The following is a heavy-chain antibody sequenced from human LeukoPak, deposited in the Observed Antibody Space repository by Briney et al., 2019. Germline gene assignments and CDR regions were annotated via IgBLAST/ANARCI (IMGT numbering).Heavy chain of an antibody. CDR1: GGPISTYY. CDR3: ARDSGYGSFDY. CDR2: IYYSGIT. Sequence: SETLSLTCTVSGGPISTYYWSWIRQPPRKGLKWVGYIYYSGITNYNPSLKSRVTISVDTSKNQFSLKLSSVTAADTAVYYCARDSGYGSFDYWGQGSLVTVSS. D-gene: IGHD5-12*01. V-gene: IGHV4-59*01. J-gene: IGHJ4*02.